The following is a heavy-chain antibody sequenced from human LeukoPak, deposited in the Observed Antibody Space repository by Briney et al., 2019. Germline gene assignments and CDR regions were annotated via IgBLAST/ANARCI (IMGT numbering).Heavy chain of an antibody. CDR2: IYYSGST. CDR1: GGSVSSGSYY. V-gene: IGHV4-61*01. D-gene: IGHD3-22*01. Sequence: SETLSLTCTVPGGSVSSGSYYWSWIRQPPGKGLEWIGYIYYSGSTNYNPSLKSRVTISVDTSKNQFSLKLSSVTAADTAVYYCATYYYDSSGYYYFDYWGQGTLVTVSS. CDR3: ATYYYDSSGYYYFDY. J-gene: IGHJ4*02.